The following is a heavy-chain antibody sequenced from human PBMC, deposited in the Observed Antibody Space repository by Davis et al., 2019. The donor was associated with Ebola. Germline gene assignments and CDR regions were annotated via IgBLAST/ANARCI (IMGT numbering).Heavy chain of an antibody. V-gene: IGHV5-51*01. CDR3: ARSLEGRSYDFWSGAPY. Sequence: GESLKISCQGSGYSFTSYWIGWVRQMPGQGLYWMGIIYPGDSDTRYSPSFQGQVTISADKSISTAYLQWSSLKASDTAMYYCARSLEGRSYDFWSGAPYWGQGTLVTVSS. CDR1: GYSFTSYW. D-gene: IGHD3-3*01. CDR2: IYPGDSDT. J-gene: IGHJ4*02.